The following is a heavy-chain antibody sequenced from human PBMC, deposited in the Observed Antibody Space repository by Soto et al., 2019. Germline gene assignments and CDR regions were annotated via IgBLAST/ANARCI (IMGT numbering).Heavy chain of an antibody. CDR3: ARGVVVVVAATRGDYYYYYGMDV. CDR1: GGTFSSYA. J-gene: IGHJ6*02. D-gene: IGHD2-15*01. V-gene: IGHV1-69*13. CDR2: IIPIFGTA. Sequence: SVKVSCKASGGTFSSYAISWVRQAPGQGLEWMGGIIPIFGTANYAQKFQGRVTITADESTSTAYMELSSLRSEDTAVYYCARGVVVVVAATRGDYYYYYGMDVWGQGTTVTVS.